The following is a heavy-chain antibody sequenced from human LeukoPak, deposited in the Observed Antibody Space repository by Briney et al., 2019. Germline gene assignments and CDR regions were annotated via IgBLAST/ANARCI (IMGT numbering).Heavy chain of an antibody. Sequence: GGSLRLSCAASGFTFSDYYMSWIRQAPGKGLEWVSYISSSGSTIYYADSVKGRFTISRDNAKNSLYLQMNSLRAEDTAVYYCAGGGGRYYDFWSGYHFDYWGQGTLVTVSS. CDR3: AGGGGRYYDFWSGYHFDY. V-gene: IGHV3-11*04. CDR1: GFTFSDYY. CDR2: ISSSGSTI. J-gene: IGHJ4*02. D-gene: IGHD3-3*01.